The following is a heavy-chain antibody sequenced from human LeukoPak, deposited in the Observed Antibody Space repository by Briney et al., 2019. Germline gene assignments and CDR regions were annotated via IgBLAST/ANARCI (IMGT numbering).Heavy chain of an antibody. CDR1: GFTFSSYW. CDR3: ARDRGGRGAFDI. V-gene: IGHV3-7*01. J-gene: IGHJ3*02. Sequence: PGGSLRLSCAASGFTFSSYWMSWVRQARGKGVEWVANIKQDGSEKYYVDSVKGRFTISRDNSKNTLYLQMNSLRAEDTAVYYCARDRGGRGAFDIWGQGTMVTVSS. CDR2: IKQDGSEK.